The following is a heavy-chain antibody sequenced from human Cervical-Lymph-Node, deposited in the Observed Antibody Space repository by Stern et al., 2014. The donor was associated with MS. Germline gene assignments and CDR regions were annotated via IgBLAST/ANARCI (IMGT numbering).Heavy chain of an antibody. Sequence: VQLEESGPGLVQPSETLSLTCTVSGASVSSGSYYWNWIRQPPGTGLQWIGYLFSSGSTSYNPSLKSRVIISLDTSKNQFSLKRSSVTAADTAVYYCARETAVAEPYYYYDMDVWGQGTTVTVSS. V-gene: IGHV4-61*01. CDR2: LFSSGST. D-gene: IGHD6-19*01. J-gene: IGHJ6*02. CDR3: ARETAVAEPYYYYDMDV. CDR1: GASVSSGSYY.